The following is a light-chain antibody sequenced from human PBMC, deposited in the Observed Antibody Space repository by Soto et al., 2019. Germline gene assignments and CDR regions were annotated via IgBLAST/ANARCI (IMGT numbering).Light chain of an antibody. CDR1: QIVSSNY. Sequence: EVVLTQSPDTRSLSPGERVTLSCRASQIVSSNYLAWYQQKPGQAPRLLIYDASRRATGIPDRFSGSGSGTDFTLTISRLEPEDFAVYYCQQYGSSPFITFGQGTRLEIK. J-gene: IGKJ5*01. V-gene: IGKV3-20*01. CDR2: DAS. CDR3: QQYGSSPFIT.